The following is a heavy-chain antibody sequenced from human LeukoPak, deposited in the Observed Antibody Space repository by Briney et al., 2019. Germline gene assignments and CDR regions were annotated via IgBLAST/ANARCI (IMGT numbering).Heavy chain of an antibody. CDR1: GYTFTSNY. Sequence: ASVKVSCKASGYTFTSNYIHWVRQDPGQGLEWMGMIYLRDGSTSYAQKFQGRVTVTRDTSTRTVHMELSGLRSEDMSVYYCARDQEGFDYWGQGTLVSVSS. V-gene: IGHV1-46*01. CDR3: ARDQEGFDY. J-gene: IGHJ4*02. CDR2: IYLRDGST.